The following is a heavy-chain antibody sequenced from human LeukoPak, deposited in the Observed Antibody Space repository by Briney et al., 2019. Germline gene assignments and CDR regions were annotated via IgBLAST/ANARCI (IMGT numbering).Heavy chain of an antibody. CDR1: GYTFTGYY. J-gene: IGHJ4*02. V-gene: IGHV1-18*04. Sequence: ASVKVSCKASGYTFTGYYMHWVRQAPGQGLEWMGWISAYNGNTYYAQKLQDRVTMTTDTSTSTAYMELRSLRSDDTAVYYCARDRRDIAARFDYWGQGTLVTVSS. D-gene: IGHD6-6*01. CDR3: ARDRRDIAARFDY. CDR2: ISAYNGNT.